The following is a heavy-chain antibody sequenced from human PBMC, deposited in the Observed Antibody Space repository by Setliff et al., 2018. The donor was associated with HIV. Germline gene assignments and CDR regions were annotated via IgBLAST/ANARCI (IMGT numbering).Heavy chain of an antibody. CDR2: ISYTGST. Sequence: SETLSLTCTISGGSFGVYPWSWIRQSAGRGLEWIGTISYTGSTYYDPSLKSRVTISLDTSKNQFFLRLSSVTAPDTAIYYCARQTWEYYDTLTGYYRSPKNFDSWGQGTLVTVSS. J-gene: IGHJ4*02. CDR1: GGSFGVYP. CDR3: ARQTWEYYDTLTGYYRSPKNFDS. D-gene: IGHD3-9*01. V-gene: IGHV4-59*05.